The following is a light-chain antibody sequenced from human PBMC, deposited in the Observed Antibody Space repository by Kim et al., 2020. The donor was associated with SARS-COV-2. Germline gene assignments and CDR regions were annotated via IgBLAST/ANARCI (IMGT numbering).Light chain of an antibody. V-gene: IGLV2-23*02. J-gene: IGLJ1*01. CDR3: CSYAGSREV. CDR1: SSDVGTYNL. CDR2: EVS. Sequence: QSALTQPASVSGSPGQSITISCSGTSSDVGTYNLVSWYQQYPGKAPKLMIYEVSRRPSGVSNRFSGSKSANTASLTISGLQAEDEADYYCCSYAGSREVFGTGTKVTVL.